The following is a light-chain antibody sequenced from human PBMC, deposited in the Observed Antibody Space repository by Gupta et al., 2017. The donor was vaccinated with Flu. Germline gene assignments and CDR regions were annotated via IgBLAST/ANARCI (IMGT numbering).Light chain of an antibody. CDR2: KAS. CDR1: QSIRSW. Sequence: PSTLSASVGDRVTITCRASQSIRSWLAWYQQKPGKAPNLLIYKASSLESGVPSRFSGSGSGTEFTLTINSLQPDDFATYYCQQYDSYSLTFGGGTEVEIK. J-gene: IGKJ4*01. CDR3: QQYDSYSLT. V-gene: IGKV1-5*03.